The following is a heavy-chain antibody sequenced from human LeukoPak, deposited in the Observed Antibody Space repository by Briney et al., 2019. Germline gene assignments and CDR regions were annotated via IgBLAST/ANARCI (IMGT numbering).Heavy chain of an antibody. V-gene: IGHV1-18*01. Sequence: ASVKVSCKASGYTFTSYGISWVRQAPGQGLEWMGWISAYNGNTNYAQKLQGRVTMTTDTSTSTAYMELRSLRSDGTAVYYCAREADYYDSSGYPDYWGQGTLVTVSS. CDR1: GYTFTSYG. CDR2: ISAYNGNT. CDR3: AREADYYDSSGYPDY. D-gene: IGHD3-22*01. J-gene: IGHJ4*02.